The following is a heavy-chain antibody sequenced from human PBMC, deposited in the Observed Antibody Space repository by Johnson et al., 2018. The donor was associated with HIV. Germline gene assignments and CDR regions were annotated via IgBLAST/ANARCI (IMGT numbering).Heavy chain of an antibody. D-gene: IGHD3-10*01. Sequence: DSVKGRFTISRDNSKNTLYLQMNSLRAEDTAVYYCARDLYYDVFDIWGQGTMVTVSS. CDR3: ARDLYYDVFDI. V-gene: IGHV3-30*01. J-gene: IGHJ3*02.